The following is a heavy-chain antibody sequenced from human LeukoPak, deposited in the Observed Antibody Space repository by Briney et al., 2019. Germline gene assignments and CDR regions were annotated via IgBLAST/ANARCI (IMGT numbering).Heavy chain of an antibody. CDR2: ISGSGGST. V-gene: IGHV3-23*01. CDR3: ARLPIVLITSGGY. D-gene: IGHD3-22*01. CDR1: GFTFSSYA. J-gene: IGHJ4*02. Sequence: GGSLRLSFAASGFTFSSYAMSWVRQAPGKGLEWVSAISGSGGSTYYADSVKGRFTISRDNSKNTLYLQMNSLRAEDTAVYYCARLPIVLITSGGYWGQGTLVTVSS.